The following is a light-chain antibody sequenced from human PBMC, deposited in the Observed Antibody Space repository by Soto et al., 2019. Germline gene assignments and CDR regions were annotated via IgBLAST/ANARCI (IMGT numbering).Light chain of an antibody. V-gene: IGKV1-39*01. Sequence: DIQMTQSPSSLSASVGDRVTITCRASQSISIYLNLYQQKPGKAPKLLIYAASSLQSGVPSRFSGSGSGTDFTLTISSLQPEDFATYYCQQSYSTPPTFGQGTKVDIK. CDR1: QSISIY. CDR3: QQSYSTPPT. CDR2: AAS. J-gene: IGKJ1*01.